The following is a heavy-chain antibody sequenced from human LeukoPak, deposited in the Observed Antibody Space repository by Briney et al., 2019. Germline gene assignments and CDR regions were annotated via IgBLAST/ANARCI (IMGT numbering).Heavy chain of an antibody. D-gene: IGHD5-12*01. CDR2: INPNSGGT. CDR3: ARATYDYLIKNWFDP. J-gene: IGHJ5*02. Sequence: ASVKVSCKASGYTFTGYYMHWVRQAPGQGLEWMGWINPNSGGTNYAQKFQGRVTMTRDTSIRTAYMELSRLRSDDTAVYYCARATYDYLIKNWFDPWGQGTLVTVSS. CDR1: GYTFTGYY. V-gene: IGHV1-2*02.